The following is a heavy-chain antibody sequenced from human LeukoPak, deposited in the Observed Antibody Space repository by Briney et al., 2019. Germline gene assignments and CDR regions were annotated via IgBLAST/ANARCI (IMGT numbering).Heavy chain of an antibody. V-gene: IGHV4-39*01. D-gene: IGHD5-18*01. CDR3: ASQAGYTYGFGY. Sequence: PSETLSLTCTVSGGSFSSSSYYWGWIRQPPGKGLEWIGSISYSGSTYYNPSLKSRVTLSVDTSKSQSSLRLSSVTAADTAVYYCASQAGYTYGFGYWGQGTLVTVSS. CDR1: GGSFSSSSYY. J-gene: IGHJ4*02. CDR2: ISYSGST.